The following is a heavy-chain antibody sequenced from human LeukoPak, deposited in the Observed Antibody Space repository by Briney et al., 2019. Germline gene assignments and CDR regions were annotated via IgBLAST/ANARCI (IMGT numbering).Heavy chain of an antibody. Sequence: PGGSPRLSCAASGFTFSNYWMSWVRQAPGKGLEWVANIRQDGSEKYYVDSMRGRFTISRDNAKNSLYLQMSSLRAEDTAVYYCARSTAGLDYWGQGTLVTVSS. J-gene: IGHJ4*02. V-gene: IGHV3-7*01. CDR2: IRQDGSEK. D-gene: IGHD1-1*01. CDR1: GFTFSNYW. CDR3: ARSTAGLDY.